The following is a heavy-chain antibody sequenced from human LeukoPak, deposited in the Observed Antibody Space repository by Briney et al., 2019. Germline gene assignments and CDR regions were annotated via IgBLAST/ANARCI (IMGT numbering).Heavy chain of an antibody. V-gene: IGHV3-23*01. CDR2: ISGSGGST. CDR1: GFTFSSYA. Sequence: GGSLRLSCAASGFTFSSYAMSWVRQAAGKGLEWVSAISGSGGSTYYADSVKGRFTISRDNSKNTLYLQMNSLRAEDTAVYYCATDDFHYYYGTDVWGQGTTVTVSS. D-gene: IGHD2-21*02. J-gene: IGHJ6*02. CDR3: ATDDFHYYYGTDV.